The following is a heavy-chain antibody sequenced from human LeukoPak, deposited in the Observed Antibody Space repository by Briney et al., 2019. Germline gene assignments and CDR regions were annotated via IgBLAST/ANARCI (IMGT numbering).Heavy chain of an antibody. Sequence: GGSLRLSCGASGFTFSSYSMNWVRQAPGKGPEWVSSISSGSDYTFYADSVKGRFTISRDNSKNTLYLQMNSLRAGDTAVYYCARTYSSFDYWGQGTLVTVSS. CDR3: ARTYSSFDY. J-gene: IGHJ4*02. CDR2: ISSGSDYT. CDR1: GFTFSSYS. D-gene: IGHD6-19*01. V-gene: IGHV3-21*01.